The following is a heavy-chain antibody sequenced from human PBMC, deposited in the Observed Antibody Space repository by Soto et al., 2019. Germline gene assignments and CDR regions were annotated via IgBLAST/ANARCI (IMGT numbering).Heavy chain of an antibody. V-gene: IGHV4-34*01. CDR2: IDHSGYT. CDR1: GGYFSGYY. D-gene: IGHD3-3*01. CDR3: VRVRDCFEP. J-gene: IGHJ5*02. Sequence: SETLSLTCAVYGGYFSGYYWNWIRQPPGKGLEGIGDIDHSGYTNYNPSLKSRVTISVDTSKNQFSLRLTSVTAADTPVSYCVRVRDCFEPAGQGTLVTLAS.